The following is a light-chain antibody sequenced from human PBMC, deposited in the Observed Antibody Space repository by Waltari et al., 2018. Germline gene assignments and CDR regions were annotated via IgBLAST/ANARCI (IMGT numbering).Light chain of an antibody. CDR3: MQALQTPRT. Sequence: DIVMTQSPLSLPVTPGEPASISCRSSQSLLHSNVYNYLAWYLQKPGQSPQLLIYLGSNRASGVPDRFSGSGSGTDFTLKISRVEAEDVGVYYCMQALQTPRTFGQGTKVEIK. CDR2: LGS. CDR1: QSLLHSNVYNY. J-gene: IGKJ1*01. V-gene: IGKV2-28*01.